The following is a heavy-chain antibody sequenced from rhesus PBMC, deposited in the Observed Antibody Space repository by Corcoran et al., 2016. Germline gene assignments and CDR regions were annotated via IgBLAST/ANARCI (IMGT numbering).Heavy chain of an antibody. CDR3: ARDYYGSGYYTYFDY. V-gene: IGHV4-65*01. CDR1: GGSVSSSNW. Sequence: QVQLQESGPGLVKPSETLSLTCAVSGGSVSSSNWWSWFRQPPGNGLEWIGYISGSSGITYYNPSLKSRVTISTDTSKNQFSLKLSSVTAADTAVYYCARDYYGSGYYTYFDYWGQGVLVTVSS. D-gene: IGHD3-28*01. CDR2: ISGSSGIT. J-gene: IGHJ4*01.